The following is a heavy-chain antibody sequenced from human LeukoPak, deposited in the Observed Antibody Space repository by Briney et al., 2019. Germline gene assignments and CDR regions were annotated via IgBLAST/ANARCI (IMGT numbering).Heavy chain of an antibody. CDR3: ARDPPGLEVAGYDY. J-gene: IGHJ4*02. CDR1: GFNFSTYW. CDR2: MNQDGSEK. D-gene: IGHD6-19*01. Sequence: GGSLRLSCAVSGFNFSTYWMSWVRQAPGKGLEWVANMNQDGSEKHYVDSLKGRFTISRDNAKNSLYLQMNSLRAEDTAVYYCARDPPGLEVAGYDYWGQGTLVTVSS. V-gene: IGHV3-7*01.